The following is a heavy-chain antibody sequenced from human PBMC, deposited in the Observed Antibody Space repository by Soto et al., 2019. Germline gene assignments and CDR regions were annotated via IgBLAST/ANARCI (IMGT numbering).Heavy chain of an antibody. CDR1: GGSFSGYY. Sequence: QVQLQQWGAGLLKPSETLSLTCAVYGGSFSGYYWSWIRQPPGKGLEWIGEINHSGSTNYNPSLKSRVTISVDTSKKQFSLKLSSVTAADTAVYYCARADYMDVWGKGTTVTVSS. CDR2: INHSGST. J-gene: IGHJ6*03. V-gene: IGHV4-34*01. CDR3: ARADYMDV.